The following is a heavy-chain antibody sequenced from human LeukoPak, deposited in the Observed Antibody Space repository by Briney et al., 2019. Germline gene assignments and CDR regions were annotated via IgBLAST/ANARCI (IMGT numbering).Heavy chain of an antibody. CDR1: GYTLTTYG. D-gene: IGHD3-16*01. J-gene: IGHJ5*02. V-gene: IGHV1-18*01. CDR2: ISGYNGNT. CDR3: ARTSHESVLYWSDP. Sequence: ASVKVSCKASGYTLTTYGIGWVRQAPGQGLEWMGWISGYNGNTNYAQKFQGRVTMTTDTSTSTAYMELRSLRSDDTAVYYCARTSHESVLYWSDPWGQGTLVNVSS.